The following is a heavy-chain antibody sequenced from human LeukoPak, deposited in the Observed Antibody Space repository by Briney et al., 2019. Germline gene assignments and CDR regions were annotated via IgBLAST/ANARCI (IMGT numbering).Heavy chain of an antibody. V-gene: IGHV3-48*03. J-gene: IGHJ4*02. CDR3: ARIRGYYCDY. Sequence: GGSLRLSCAASGFTFSSYEMNWVRQAPAKGLEWISYISSSGDTKNYADSVKGRFTISRDNAKNSLYLQMNSLRGEDAAIYYCARIRGYYCDYWGQGTLVTVSS. CDR2: ISSSGDTK. CDR1: GFTFSSYE.